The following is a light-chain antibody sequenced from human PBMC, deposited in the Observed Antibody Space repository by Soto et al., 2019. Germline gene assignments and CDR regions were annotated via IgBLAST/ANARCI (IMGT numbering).Light chain of an antibody. J-gene: IGLJ1*01. CDR3: TSYTSSSPLYV. V-gene: IGLV2-14*03. CDR1: SSDVGGYNY. CDR2: DVS. Sequence: QSALTQPASVSGSPGQSITISCTGTSSDVGGYNYVSWYQHHPGKAPKVMIYDVSNRPSGVSNRFSGSKSGNTASLTISGFQAEDEADYYCTSYTSSSPLYVFGTGTKVTVL.